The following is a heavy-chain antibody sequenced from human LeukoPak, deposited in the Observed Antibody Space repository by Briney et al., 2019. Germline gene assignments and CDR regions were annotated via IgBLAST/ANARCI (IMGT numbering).Heavy chain of an antibody. J-gene: IGHJ4*02. CDR2: ISYDGSNK. CDR1: GFTFSSYG. D-gene: IGHD3-9*01. V-gene: IGHV3-30*18. CDR3: AKDSDILTGLPDY. Sequence: PGRSLRLSCAASGFTFSSYGMHWVRQAPGKGLEWVAVISYDGSNKYYADSVKGRFTISRDNSKNTLYLQMNSLRAEDTAVYYCAKDSDILTGLPDYWGQGTLVTVSS.